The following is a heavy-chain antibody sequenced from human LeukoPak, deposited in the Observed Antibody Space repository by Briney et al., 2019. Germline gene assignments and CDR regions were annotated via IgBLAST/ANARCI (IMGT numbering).Heavy chain of an antibody. CDR1: GFTFSSYA. CDR3: AKRLYSWVDAFDI. CDR2: ICVSGGST. D-gene: IGHD5-18*01. V-gene: IGHV3-23*01. J-gene: IGHJ3*02. Sequence: GGSLRLSCAASGFTFSSYAMSWVRQAPGKGLGWVSAICVSGGSTYYADSVQGRFTISRDNSKNTLYLQMNSLRAEDTAVYYCAKRLYSWVDAFDIWGQGTMVTVSS.